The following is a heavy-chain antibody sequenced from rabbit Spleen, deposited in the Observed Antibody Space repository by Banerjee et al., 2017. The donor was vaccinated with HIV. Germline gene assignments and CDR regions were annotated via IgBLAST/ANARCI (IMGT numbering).Heavy chain of an antibody. D-gene: IGHD7-1*01. J-gene: IGHJ4*01. CDR1: GFSFISGYY. CDR3: ARFYAGYGDFGYAAM. CDR2: IAAGSGGTT. V-gene: IGHV1S40*01. Sequence: QSLEESGGDLVKPGTSLTLTCTASGFSFISGYYMCWVRQAPGKGLEWIACIAAGSGGTTYYANWAKGRFTISKTSSTTVTLQMTSLTAADTATYFCARFYAGYGDFGYAAMWGPGTRVTVS.